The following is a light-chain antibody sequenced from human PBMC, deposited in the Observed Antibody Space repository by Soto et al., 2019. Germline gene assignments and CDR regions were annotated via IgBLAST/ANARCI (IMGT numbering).Light chain of an antibody. CDR1: ISDVGGYNY. J-gene: IGLJ2*01. CDR2: EVN. Sequence: HSALTQPPSASGSPGQSVTISCTGTISDVGGYNYVSWYQQHPGKAPELMIYEVNKRPSGVPDRFSGSKSGNTASLTVSGLQAGDEADYYCASYTTTSTVVFGGGTKVTVL. V-gene: IGLV2-8*01. CDR3: ASYTTTSTVV.